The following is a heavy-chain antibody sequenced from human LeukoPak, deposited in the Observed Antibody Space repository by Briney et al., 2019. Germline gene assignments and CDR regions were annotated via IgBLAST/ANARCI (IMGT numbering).Heavy chain of an antibody. CDR1: GFTFSTYA. V-gene: IGHV3-48*03. D-gene: IGHD4-17*01. J-gene: IGHJ4*02. Sequence: PGGSLRLSCAASGFTFSTYAMNWVRQAPGKGLEWVSYISRRGTTIYYADSVKGRFTISRDNAKNSPYLQMNSLRAEDTAVYYCARAGNYGDYVFDSWGQGTLVTVSS. CDR2: ISRRGTTI. CDR3: ARAGNYGDYVFDS.